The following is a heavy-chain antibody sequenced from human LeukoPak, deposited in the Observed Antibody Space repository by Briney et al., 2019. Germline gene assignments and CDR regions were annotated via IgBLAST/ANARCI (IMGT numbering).Heavy chain of an antibody. CDR1: GGTFSSYA. Sequence: SVTVSCKASGGTFSSYAISWVRQAPGQGLEWMGGIIPIFGTANYAQKFQGRVTITADESTSTAYMELSSLRSEDTAVYYCARDIVGATGFDYWGQGTLVTVSS. CDR3: ARDIVGATGFDY. D-gene: IGHD1-26*01. CDR2: IIPIFGTA. V-gene: IGHV1-69*13. J-gene: IGHJ4*02.